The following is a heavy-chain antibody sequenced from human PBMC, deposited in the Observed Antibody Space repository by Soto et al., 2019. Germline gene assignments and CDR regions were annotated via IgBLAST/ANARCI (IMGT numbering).Heavy chain of an antibody. Sequence: SLRLSCTSSGFSLENYAMHSVLQAPLKGLEWVSGISWNRGTIGYSDSARGRFTMSRDNAKKSLYLQLDSLRPEDTALYYCAKDKLYSNFEHYLDYWGRGTLVTVSS. CDR3: AKDKLYSNFEHYLDY. J-gene: IGHJ4*02. V-gene: IGHV3-9*01. D-gene: IGHD4-4*01. CDR2: ISWNRGTI. CDR1: GFSLENYA.